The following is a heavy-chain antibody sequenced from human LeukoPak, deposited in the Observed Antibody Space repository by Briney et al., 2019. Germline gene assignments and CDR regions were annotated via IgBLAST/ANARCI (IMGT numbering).Heavy chain of an antibody. D-gene: IGHD1-7*01. V-gene: IGHV3-74*01. Sequence: GGSLRLSCAASGFTFSSYWVHWVRQAPGRGLVWVSRINPDGSTTNYADSVKGRFTISRDNSKNTLYLQMSSLRAEDTAVYYCAKDERNWNYNLASQTYDWGQGTLVTVSS. CDR1: GFTFSSYW. CDR3: AKDERNWNYNLASQTYD. CDR2: INPDGSTT. J-gene: IGHJ4*02.